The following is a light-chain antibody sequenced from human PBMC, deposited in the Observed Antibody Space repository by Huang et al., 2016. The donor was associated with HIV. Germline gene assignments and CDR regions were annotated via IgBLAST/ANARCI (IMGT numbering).Light chain of an antibody. CDR3: MQDLQTPYT. V-gene: IGKV2-28*01. J-gene: IGKJ2*01. CDR1: QSLLQNNGYNY. Sequence: DIVMTQSPLSLLVPPGEPASISCMSSQSLLQNNGYNYLSWYLQKPGHSQQLLISLAANRASGVPDRFSGSGSGTHFTLKISRVEAEDAVVYYCMQDLQTPYTFGQGTKLEI. CDR2: LAA.